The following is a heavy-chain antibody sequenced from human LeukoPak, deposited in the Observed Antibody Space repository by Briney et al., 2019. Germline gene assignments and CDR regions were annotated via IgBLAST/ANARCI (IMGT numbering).Heavy chain of an antibody. J-gene: IGHJ3*02. CDR1: GFTFCSYG. D-gene: IGHD3-3*01. Sequence: RGSPRLSCAASGFTFCSYGMHWVPQAPGKRLEWVAVIRYDGSNKYYADSVKGRFPISRDNSKNTLYLQMNSLRAEDMAVYYCAKESGFGYAFDIWGQGTMVTVSS. V-gene: IGHV3-30*02. CDR3: AKESGFGYAFDI. CDR2: IRYDGSNK.